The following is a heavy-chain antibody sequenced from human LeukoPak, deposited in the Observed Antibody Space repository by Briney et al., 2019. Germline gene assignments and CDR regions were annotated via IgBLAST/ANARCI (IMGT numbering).Heavy chain of an antibody. D-gene: IGHD1-7*01. CDR2: ISGSGGTT. Sequence: QPGGSLRLSCAASEFIFTNYGMSWVRQGPGKGLEWVSSISGSGGTTYYADSVKGRFIISRDNSKNTLSLQMNNLRPEDTAVFYCAKAPAFRRELAGPWGQGTLVTVSS. J-gene: IGHJ5*02. CDR1: EFIFTNYG. CDR3: AKAPAFRRELAGP. V-gene: IGHV3-23*01.